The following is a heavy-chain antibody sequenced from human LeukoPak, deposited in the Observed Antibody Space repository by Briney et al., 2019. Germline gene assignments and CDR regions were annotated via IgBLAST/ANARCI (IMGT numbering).Heavy chain of an antibody. CDR3: ARDAYCSSTSCPAPFDY. J-gene: IGHJ4*02. Sequence: ASVKVSCKASGYTFTSYGISWVRQAPGQGLEWMGWISAYNGNTNYAQKLHGRVTMTTDTFTSTAYMELRSLRSDDPAVYYCARDAYCSSTSCPAPFDYWGQGTLVTVSS. CDR1: GYTFTSYG. CDR2: ISAYNGNT. D-gene: IGHD2-2*01. V-gene: IGHV1-18*01.